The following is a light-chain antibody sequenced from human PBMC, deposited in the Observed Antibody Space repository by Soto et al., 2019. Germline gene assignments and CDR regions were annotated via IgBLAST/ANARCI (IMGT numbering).Light chain of an antibody. CDR2: DAS. Sequence: VVLTQSPATLSLSPGERATLSCRASPSVSNSLAWYQHKPGQAPRLLIYDASNRATGVPTRFSGSGSGTDFTLTISRLEPEDFAVYYCQKRNKWPPVTVGGGTKVDIK. J-gene: IGKJ4*01. V-gene: IGKV3-11*01. CDR1: PSVSNS. CDR3: QKRNKWPPVT.